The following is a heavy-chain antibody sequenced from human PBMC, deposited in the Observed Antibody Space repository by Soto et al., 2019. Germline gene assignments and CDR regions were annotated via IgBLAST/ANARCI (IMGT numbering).Heavy chain of an antibody. V-gene: IGHV4-59*08. CDR3: ARHLSLAAAGTFDY. CDR2: FYYSGST. CDR1: GPSISTYY. Sequence: QVQLQESGPGLVKPWETLSLTCTVSGPSISTYYWSWIRQPPGKGPEWIGYFYYSGSTIYNPSLESRVTISVDTSKNQFSLRLRSVTAADTAVYYCARHLSLAAAGTFDYWGQGTLVTVSS. D-gene: IGHD6-13*01. J-gene: IGHJ4*02.